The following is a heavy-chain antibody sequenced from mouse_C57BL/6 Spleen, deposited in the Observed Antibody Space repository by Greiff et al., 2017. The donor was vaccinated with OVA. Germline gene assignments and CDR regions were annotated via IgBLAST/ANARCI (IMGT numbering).Heavy chain of an antibody. CDR1: GFTFSSYA. CDR2: ISDGGSYT. CDR3: AREGLLLYYAMDY. Sequence: EVQGVESGGGLVKPGGSLKLSCAASGFTFSSYAMSWVRQTPEKRLEWVATISDGGSYTYYPDNVKGRFTIARDNAKNNLYLQMSHLKSEDTAMYYCAREGLLLYYAMDYWGQGTSVTVSS. J-gene: IGHJ4*01. V-gene: IGHV5-4*01. D-gene: IGHD2-3*01.